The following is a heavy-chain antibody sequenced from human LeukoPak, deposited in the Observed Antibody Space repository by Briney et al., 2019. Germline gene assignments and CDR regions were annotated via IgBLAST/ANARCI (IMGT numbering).Heavy chain of an antibody. D-gene: IGHD6-13*01. Sequence: PSETLSLTCTVSGGSISSYYWSWLRQPPGKGLEWIGYIYYSGTTNYNPSLKSRVTISVDTSKNQLSLKLSSVTAADTAVYYCARGVYIAAAQYAYWGQGTLVTVSS. CDR3: ARGVYIAAAQYAY. J-gene: IGHJ4*02. V-gene: IGHV4-59*01. CDR2: IYYSGTT. CDR1: GGSISSYY.